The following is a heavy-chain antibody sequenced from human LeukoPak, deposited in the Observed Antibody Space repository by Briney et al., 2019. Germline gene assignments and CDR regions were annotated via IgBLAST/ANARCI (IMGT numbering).Heavy chain of an antibody. CDR2: ISSSGSTI. CDR1: GFTFSDYY. D-gene: IGHD3-22*01. V-gene: IGHV3-11*01. Sequence: GGSLRLSCAASGFTFSDYYMSWIRQAPGKGLEWVSYISSSGSTIYYADSVKGRFTISRDNAKNSLYLQMNSLRAEDTAVYYCAKNTMTVVSGPFDYWGQGTLVTVSS. J-gene: IGHJ4*02. CDR3: AKNTMTVVSGPFDY.